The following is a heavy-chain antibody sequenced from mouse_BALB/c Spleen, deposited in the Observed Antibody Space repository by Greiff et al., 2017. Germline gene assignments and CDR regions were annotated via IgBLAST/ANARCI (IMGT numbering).Heavy chain of an antibody. Sequence: VQGVESGPGLVAPSQSLSITCTVSGFSLTSYGVHWVRQPPGKGLEWLGVIWAGGSTNYNSALMSRLSISKDNSKSQVFLKMNSLQTDDTAMYYGARVNGNYADWYFDVGGAGTTVTVSS. CDR2: IWAGGST. CDR3: ARVNGNYADWYFDV. CDR1: GFSLTSYG. J-gene: IGHJ1*01. V-gene: IGHV2-9*02. D-gene: IGHD2-1*01.